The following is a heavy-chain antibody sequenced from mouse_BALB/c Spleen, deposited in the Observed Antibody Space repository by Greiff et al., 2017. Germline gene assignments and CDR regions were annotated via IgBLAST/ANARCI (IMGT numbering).Heavy chain of an antibody. V-gene: IGHV3-8*02. CDR1: GDSITSGY. CDR2: ISYSGST. J-gene: IGHJ2*01. Sequence: EVQGVESGPSLVQPSQTLSLTCSVTGDSITSGYWNWIRKFPGNKLEYMGYISYSGSTYSTPSLKSRISITRDTSKNQYYLQLNSVTTEDTATYYLARDRGTGTSYFDDWGQGTTLTVSS. CDR3: ARDRGTGTSYFDD. D-gene: IGHD4-1*01.